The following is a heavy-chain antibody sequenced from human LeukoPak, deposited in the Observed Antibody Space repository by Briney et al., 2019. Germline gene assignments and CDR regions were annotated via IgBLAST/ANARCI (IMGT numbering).Heavy chain of an antibody. D-gene: IGHD2-2*01. V-gene: IGHV4-39*07. CDR1: GGSVTSSSFY. J-gene: IGHJ3*02. CDR3: AKSGPAAGRPDAFDI. CDR2: IYYSGIT. Sequence: SETMSLACTLSGGSVTSSSFYWAWIRQPPWKGLECIGTIYYSGITYYHSSLKSRVTISVDTSKNQFSLRLNSVTAADTAVYLCAKSGPAAGRPDAFDIWGQGTMVTVSS.